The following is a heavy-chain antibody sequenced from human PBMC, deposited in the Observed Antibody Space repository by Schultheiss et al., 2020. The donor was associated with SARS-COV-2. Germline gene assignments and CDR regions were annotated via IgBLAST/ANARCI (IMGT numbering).Heavy chain of an antibody. CDR2: MNPNSGGT. CDR1: GYTFTSYD. J-gene: IGHJ4*02. V-gene: IGHV1-2*04. CDR3: AREEMATIF. D-gene: IGHD5-24*01. Sequence: ASVKVSCKASGYTFTSYDINWVRQATGQGLEWMGWMNPNSGGTNYIQKFQGWVTLTRDTSISTAYMELSSLRSEDTAVYYCAREEMATIFWGQGTLVTVSS.